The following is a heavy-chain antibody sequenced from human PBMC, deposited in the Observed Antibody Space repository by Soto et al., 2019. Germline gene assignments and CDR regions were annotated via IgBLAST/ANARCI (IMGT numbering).Heavy chain of an antibody. CDR2: IFSNDEK. CDR1: GFSLSNARMG. J-gene: IGHJ6*02. V-gene: IGHV2-26*01. D-gene: IGHD3-22*01. CDR3: ARITYYYDSSGYYYYYGMDV. Sequence: QVTLKESGPVLVKPTETLTLTCTVSGFSLSNARMGVSWIRQPPGKALEWLAHIFSNDEKSYSTSLKSRLTISKDTSKSQVVLTMTNMDPVDTATYYCARITYYYDSSGYYYYYGMDVWGQGTTVTVSS.